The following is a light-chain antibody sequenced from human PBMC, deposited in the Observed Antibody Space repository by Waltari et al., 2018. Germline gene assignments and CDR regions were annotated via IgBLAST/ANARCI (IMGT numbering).Light chain of an antibody. V-gene: IGKV3-20*01. J-gene: IGKJ1*01. CDR1: QGVNTY. Sequence: IVLTQSPCTLSLSPGERATLSCRASQGVNTYLAWYQQKPGQAPRLLLYGAYTRAAGIPDRFSGSGSGTDFSLTISRLEAEDFAVYYCQHHVRLPATFGQGTKVEIK. CDR2: GAY. CDR3: QHHVRLPAT.